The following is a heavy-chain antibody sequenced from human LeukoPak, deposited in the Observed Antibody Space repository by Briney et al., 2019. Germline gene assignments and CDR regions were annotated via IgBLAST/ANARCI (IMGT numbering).Heavy chain of an antibody. CDR1: GFTFSSYW. CDR3: ARSGWWMATNFDY. Sequence: GGSLRLSCAASGFTFSSYWMSWFRQAPGKGLEWVANIKQDGSEKYYVDSVKGRFTISRDNAKNSLYLQMNSLRAEDTAVYYCARSGWWMATNFDYWGQGTLVTVSS. CDR2: IKQDGSEK. V-gene: IGHV3-7*01. D-gene: IGHD5-24*01. J-gene: IGHJ4*02.